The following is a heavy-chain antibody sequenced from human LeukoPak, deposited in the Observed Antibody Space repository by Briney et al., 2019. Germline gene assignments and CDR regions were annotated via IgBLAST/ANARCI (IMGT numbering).Heavy chain of an antibody. CDR1: GFTLDDYA. D-gene: IGHD3-22*01. CDR3: AKQTEDYSDSSYGYYFDY. V-gene: IGHV3-9*01. Sequence: PGRSLRLSCAASGFTLDDYAMHWVRQVPGKGLEWVSGISWNSGNIGYADSVKGRFTISRDNAKNSLYLQMNSLRAEDTALYYCAKQTEDYSDSSYGYYFDYWGQGTLVTVSS. CDR2: ISWNSGNI. J-gene: IGHJ4*02.